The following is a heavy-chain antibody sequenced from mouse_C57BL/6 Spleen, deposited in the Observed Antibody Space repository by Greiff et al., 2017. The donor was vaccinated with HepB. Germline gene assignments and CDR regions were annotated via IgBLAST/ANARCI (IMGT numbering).Heavy chain of an antibody. D-gene: IGHD1-1*01. J-gene: IGHJ4*01. Sequence: QVQLQQSGTELVKPGASVKLSCKASGYTFTSYWMHWVKQRPGQGLEWIGNINPSNGGTNYNEKFKSKATLTVDKSSSTAYMQFSSLTSEDSAVFYCARAYGSGGAMDYWGQGTSVTVSS. CDR1: GYTFTSYW. CDR2: INPSNGGT. V-gene: IGHV1-53*01. CDR3: ARAYGSGGAMDY.